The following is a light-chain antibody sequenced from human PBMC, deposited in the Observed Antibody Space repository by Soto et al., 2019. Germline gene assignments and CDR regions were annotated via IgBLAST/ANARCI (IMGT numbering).Light chain of an antibody. V-gene: IGLV2-14*01. CDR3: GSYTSSSTLYV. CDR1: SSDVCGSNY. Sequence: QSALTQPASVSGSPGQSITISCTGTSSDVCGSNYVSWYQQHPGKAPKLMIYDVSNRPSGVSARFSGSKSGNTASLTISGRQTEDEAEYYCGSYTSSSTLYVFGTGTKLTVL. CDR2: DVS. J-gene: IGLJ1*01.